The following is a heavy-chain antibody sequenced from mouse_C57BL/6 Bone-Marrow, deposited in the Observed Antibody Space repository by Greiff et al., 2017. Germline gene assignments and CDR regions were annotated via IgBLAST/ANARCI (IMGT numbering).Heavy chain of an antibody. CDR2: INPNNGGS. V-gene: IGHV1-26*01. D-gene: IGHD1-1*01. CDR3: ARSLIEDYAMDY. CDR1: GYTFTDYY. Sequence: VQLQQSGPELVQPGASVKISCKASGYTFTDYYMNWVNQSHGKSLEWIGDINPNNGGSSSNQKFKGKATLTVDKSSSTAYMELHSMTSENSAVYYCARSLIEDYAMDYWGQGTSVTVSS. J-gene: IGHJ4*01.